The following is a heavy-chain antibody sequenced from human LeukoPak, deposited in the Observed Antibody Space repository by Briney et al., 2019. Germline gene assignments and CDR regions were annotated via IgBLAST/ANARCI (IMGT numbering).Heavy chain of an antibody. V-gene: IGHV3-74*01. Sequence: GGSLRLSCAASGFTFKLYWMHWVRQVPGKRPVWVSRINDDGSDTIYADSVRGRFTISRDNSKNTLYLQMNSLRAEDTAVYYCATHSCRPWCFDSNTGLADYWGQGTLVTVSS. CDR2: INDDGSDT. J-gene: IGHJ4*02. D-gene: IGHD2-15*01. CDR1: GFTFKLYW. CDR3: ATHSCRPWCFDSNTGLADY.